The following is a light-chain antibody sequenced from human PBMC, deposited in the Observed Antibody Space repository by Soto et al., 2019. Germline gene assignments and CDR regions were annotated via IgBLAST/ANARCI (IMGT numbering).Light chain of an antibody. Sequence: EIVLTQSPGTLSLSPGEKATHSCRASQSVSSSYLAWYQQKPGQAPRLLIYGASSRATGIPDRFSGSGSGTDFTLTISRLEPEDFAVYYCQQYGSSLTTFGQGTK. J-gene: IGKJ1*01. V-gene: IGKV3-20*01. CDR1: QSVSSSY. CDR3: QQYGSSLTT. CDR2: GAS.